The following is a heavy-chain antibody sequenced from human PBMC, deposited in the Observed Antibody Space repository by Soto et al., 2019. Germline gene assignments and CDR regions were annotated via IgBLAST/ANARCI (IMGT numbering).Heavy chain of an antibody. CDR2: ISGSGGST. CDR1: GFTFSSYA. Sequence: EVQLLESGGGLVQPGGSLRLSCAASGFTFSSYAMNWVRQAPGKGLEWVSAISGSGGSTYYADSVKGRFTISRDNSKNTLYLQMGTLRAEDTAVYFGAKERGSGSFYTYCDYWGQGTLVTVSS. J-gene: IGHJ4*02. CDR3: AKERGSGSFYTYCDY. D-gene: IGHD3-10*01. V-gene: IGHV3-23*01.